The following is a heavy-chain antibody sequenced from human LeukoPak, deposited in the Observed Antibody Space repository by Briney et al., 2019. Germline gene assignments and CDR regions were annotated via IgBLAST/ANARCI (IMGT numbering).Heavy chain of an antibody. Sequence: GGSLRLSCEASGFTFKAYWMSWVRQAPGTGLEWVAHIQQDGSEKNYVDSVKGRFTISRDNARNSLYLEMNSLRAEDTAVYYCARLRYTYGKNFDYWGQGTLVTVSS. CDR3: ARLRYTYGKNFDY. J-gene: IGHJ4*02. D-gene: IGHD5-18*01. CDR2: IQQDGSEK. CDR1: GFTFKAYW. V-gene: IGHV3-7*01.